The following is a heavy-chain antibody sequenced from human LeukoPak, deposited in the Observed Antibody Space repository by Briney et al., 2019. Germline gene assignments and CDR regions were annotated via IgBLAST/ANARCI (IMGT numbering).Heavy chain of an antibody. V-gene: IGHV4-4*09. CDR1: GSISSYY. CDR2: IYTSGST. CDR3: ATPSSGRDAFDI. D-gene: IGHD6-19*01. Sequence: SETLSLTCTVSGSISSYYWSWIRQPPGKGLEWIGYIYTSGSTNYNPSLKSRVTISVDTSKNQFSLKLSSVTAADTAVYYCATPSSGRDAFDIWGQGTMVTVSS. J-gene: IGHJ3*02.